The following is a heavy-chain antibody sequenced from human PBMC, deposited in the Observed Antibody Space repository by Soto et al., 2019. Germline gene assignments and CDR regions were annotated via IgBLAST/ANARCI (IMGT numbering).Heavy chain of an antibody. CDR2: FDPEDGET. CDR1: GYTLTELS. D-gene: IGHD6-19*01. J-gene: IGHJ4*02. Sequence: GASVKVSCKASGYTLTELSMHWVRQAPGKGLEWMGGFDPEDGETIYAQKFQGRVTMTEDTSTDTAYMELSSLRSEDTAVYYCATAGPEYSSGWYLFDYWGQGTLVTVSS. CDR3: ATAGPEYSSGWYLFDY. V-gene: IGHV1-24*01.